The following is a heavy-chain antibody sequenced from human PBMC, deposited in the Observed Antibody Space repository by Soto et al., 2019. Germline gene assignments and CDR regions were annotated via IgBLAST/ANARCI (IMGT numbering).Heavy chain of an antibody. CDR1: GFTFDDYA. Sequence: EVQLVESGGGLVQPGRSLRLSCAASGFTFDDYAMHWVRQAPGKGLEWVSGISWNSGSIGYADSVKGRFTISRDNAKNSLYLQMNSLRAEDTALYYGAKSRGSGSYRRHSGAFDYWGQGTLVTVSS. V-gene: IGHV3-9*01. CDR3: AKSRGSGSYRRHSGAFDY. D-gene: IGHD3-10*01. J-gene: IGHJ4*02. CDR2: ISWNSGSI.